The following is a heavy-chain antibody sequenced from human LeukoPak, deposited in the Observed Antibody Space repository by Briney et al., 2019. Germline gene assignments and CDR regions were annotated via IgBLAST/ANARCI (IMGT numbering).Heavy chain of an antibody. V-gene: IGHV4-61*08. Sequence: SETLSLTCTVSGGSISSGDYYWSWIRQPPGKGLEWIGYIYYSGSPSYNSSLKSRVTISIDTSKKQFSLMLSSVTAADTAIYYCARSTQRYCSGGTCFPYWFDPWGRGALVTVSS. CDR3: ARSTQRYCSGGTCFPYWFDP. J-gene: IGHJ5*02. CDR1: GGSISSGDYY. D-gene: IGHD2-15*01. CDR2: IYYSGSP.